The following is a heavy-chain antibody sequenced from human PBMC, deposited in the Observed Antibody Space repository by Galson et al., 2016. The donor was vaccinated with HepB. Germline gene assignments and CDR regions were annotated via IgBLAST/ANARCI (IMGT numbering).Heavy chain of an antibody. CDR1: GSTFSHYA. CDR2: ISYDGTNT. D-gene: IGHD2-15*01. V-gene: IGHV3-30*18. Sequence: SLRLSCAASGSTFSHYAMHWVRQAPGKGLECVSVISYDGTNTFYADSVKGRFTISRDRFKNTLYLQMNSLRPEDTAVYYCAKNRHLWGSGDYYPFDSWGRGTLVTVSS. CDR3: AKNRHLWGSGDYYPFDS. J-gene: IGHJ4*02.